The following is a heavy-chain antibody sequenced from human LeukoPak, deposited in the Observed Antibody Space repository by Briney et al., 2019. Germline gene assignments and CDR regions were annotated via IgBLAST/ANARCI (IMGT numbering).Heavy chain of an antibody. J-gene: IGHJ6*02. CDR1: GYTFRSFD. CDR2: MNPNSGNT. Sequence: GAPVKVSCKASGYTFRSFDVNWVRQATGQGLEWMGWMNPNSGNTGYAQEFQGRVTMTRSTSINTAYMEVSGLTSEDTAVYYCARAPSPASYAMDVWGQGTTVTVSS. CDR3: ARAPSPASYAMDV. V-gene: IGHV1-8*01.